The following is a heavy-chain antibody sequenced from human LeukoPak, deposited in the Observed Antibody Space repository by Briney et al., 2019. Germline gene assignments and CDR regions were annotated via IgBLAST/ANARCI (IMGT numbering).Heavy chain of an antibody. J-gene: IGHJ4*02. D-gene: IGHD3-10*01. CDR1: GDSISSSSHY. CDR2: VFYRGSA. V-gene: IGHV4-39*07. Sequence: SETLSLICTVSGDSISSSSHYWAWIRQPPGKGLEWIGSVFYRGSAYYNPSLKSRVTISADTSKNQVSLKLSSVTAADTAVYYCARTGSGSYHLDYWGQGTLVTVSS. CDR3: ARTGSGSYHLDY.